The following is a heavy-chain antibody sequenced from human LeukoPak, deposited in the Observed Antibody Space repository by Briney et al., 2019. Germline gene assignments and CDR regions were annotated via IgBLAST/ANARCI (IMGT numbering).Heavy chain of an antibody. Sequence: SVKVSCKASGGTCSSYAIGWVRQAPGQGLEWLGRIIPILGIANYAQKFQGRVTITADKSTSTAYMELSSLRSEDTAVYYCARGNSGSYPGRPYYGMDVWGQGTTVTVSS. CDR2: IIPILGIA. CDR1: GGTCSSYA. J-gene: IGHJ6*02. D-gene: IGHD1-26*01. CDR3: ARGNSGSYPGRPYYGMDV. V-gene: IGHV1-69*04.